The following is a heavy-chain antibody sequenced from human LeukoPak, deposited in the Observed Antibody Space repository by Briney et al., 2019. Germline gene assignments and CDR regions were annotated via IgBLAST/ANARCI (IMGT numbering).Heavy chain of an antibody. CDR2: IYFSGST. D-gene: IGHD3-22*01. Sequence: PSETLSLTCAVYGGSFSGYYWSWIRQHPGKGLEWIGYIYFSGSTYYNPSLKSRVTISVDTSKNQFSLNLNSVTAADTAVYYCARDHDSSGYGAFDIWGHGTMVTVSS. CDR3: ARDHDSSGYGAFDI. V-gene: IGHV4-31*11. J-gene: IGHJ3*02. CDR1: GGSFSGYY.